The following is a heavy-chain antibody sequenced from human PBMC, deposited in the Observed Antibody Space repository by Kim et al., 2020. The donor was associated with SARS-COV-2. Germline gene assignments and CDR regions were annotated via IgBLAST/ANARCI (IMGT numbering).Heavy chain of an antibody. Sequence: GESLKISCKGSGYSFTSYWISWVRQMPGKGLEWMGRIDPSDSYTNYSPSFQGHVTISADKSISTAYLQWSSLKASDTAMYYCARHPTINHNWFDPWGQGTLVTVSS. CDR1: GYSFTSYW. V-gene: IGHV5-10-1*01. CDR3: ARHPTINHNWFDP. D-gene: IGHD3-9*01. CDR2: IDPSDSYT. J-gene: IGHJ5*02.